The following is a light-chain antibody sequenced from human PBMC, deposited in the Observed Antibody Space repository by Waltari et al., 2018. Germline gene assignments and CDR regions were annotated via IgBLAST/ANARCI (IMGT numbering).Light chain of an antibody. J-gene: IGKJ2*01. CDR1: QSVSSY. V-gene: IGKV3-11*01. CDR2: DAS. CDR3: QQRSNWYT. Sequence: IVLTQSPATLSLSPGERATLSCRASQSVSSYLAWYQQKPGQAPRLLIYDASNRATGIPARFSSGGSGTDFTLTISSLEPEDFAVYYCQQRSNWYTFGQGTKLEI.